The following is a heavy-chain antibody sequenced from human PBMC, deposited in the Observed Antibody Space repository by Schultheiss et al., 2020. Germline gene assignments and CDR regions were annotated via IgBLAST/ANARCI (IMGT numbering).Heavy chain of an antibody. Sequence: GSLRLSCAASGFTFSDYYMSWIRQAPGKGLEWVSYISSSGSTIYYADSVKGRFTISRDNAKNSLYLQMNSLRAEDTAVYYCARRPDYGDYGNWFDPWGQGTLVTVSS. CDR2: ISSSGSTI. V-gene: IGHV3-11*01. CDR3: ARRPDYGDYGNWFDP. D-gene: IGHD4-17*01. CDR1: GFTFSDYY. J-gene: IGHJ5*02.